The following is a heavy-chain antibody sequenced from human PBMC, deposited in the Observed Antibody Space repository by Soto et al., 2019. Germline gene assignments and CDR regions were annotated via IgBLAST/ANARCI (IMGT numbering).Heavy chain of an antibody. CDR3: ARAAWGVMVRGVIIKKVSYYFDY. Sequence: ASVKVSCKASGYTFTSYGISWVRQAPGQGLEWMGWISAYNGNTNYAQKLQGRVTMTTDTSTSTAYMELRSLRSDDTAVYYCARAAWGVMVRGVIIKKVSYYFDYWGQGTLVTVSS. D-gene: IGHD3-10*01. CDR2: ISAYNGNT. V-gene: IGHV1-18*01. J-gene: IGHJ4*02. CDR1: GYTFTSYG.